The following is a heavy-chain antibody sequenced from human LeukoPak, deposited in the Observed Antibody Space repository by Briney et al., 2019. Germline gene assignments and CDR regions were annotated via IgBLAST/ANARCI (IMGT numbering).Heavy chain of an antibody. D-gene: IGHD6-19*01. CDR2: MSPNSGNT. Sequence: ASVKVSCKASGYTFTNYYMHWVRQATGQGLEWMGWMSPNSGNTGYAQKFQGRVTMTRNTSISTAYMELSSLRSEDTAVYYCARGHPGVYYSSGWYRPLYYFDYWGQGTLVTVSS. J-gene: IGHJ4*02. CDR1: GYTFTNYY. CDR3: ARGHPGVYYSSGWYRPLYYFDY. V-gene: IGHV1-8*02.